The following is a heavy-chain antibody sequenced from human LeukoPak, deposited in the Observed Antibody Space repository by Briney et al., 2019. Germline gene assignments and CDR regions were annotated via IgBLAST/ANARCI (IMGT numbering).Heavy chain of an antibody. CDR3: AKDQRFLEWLPPPMDV. CDR1: GFTFSSYE. D-gene: IGHD3-3*01. J-gene: IGHJ6*03. Sequence: PGGSLRLSCEASGFTFSSYEMNWVRQAPGKGLEWVSYIGSSGGNIFYADSVKGRFTISRDNAKNSLYLHMNSLRAEDTAVYYCAKDQRFLEWLPPPMDVWGKGTTVTVSS. V-gene: IGHV3-48*03. CDR2: IGSSGGNI.